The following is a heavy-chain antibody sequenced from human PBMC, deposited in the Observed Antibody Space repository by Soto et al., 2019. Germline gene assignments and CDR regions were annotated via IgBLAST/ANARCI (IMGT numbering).Heavy chain of an antibody. CDR2: TSYDGSDK. V-gene: IGHV3-30*19. CDR1: GFTFRSYV. Sequence: QVQLVESGGGVVQPGTSLRVSCVGSGFTFRSYVIHWVRQAPGKGLEWVALTSYDGSDKYYGDSVRGRFTISRDNSRNTVDLKMDSLRLEDTARYYCAGWGTRGGLDVWGQGTLVSVSS. J-gene: IGHJ1*01. D-gene: IGHD3-16*01. CDR3: AGWGTRGGLDV.